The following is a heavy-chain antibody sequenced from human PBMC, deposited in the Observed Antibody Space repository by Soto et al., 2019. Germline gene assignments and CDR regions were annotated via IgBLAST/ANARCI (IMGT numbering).Heavy chain of an antibody. CDR1: GYTFNTYG. Sequence: GASAKVSCKTSGYTFNTYGINWVRQAPGQGLELMGWISAYDGKTTYAEKFQGRVTMTTDTSTSTAYMELRSLRSDDTAIYYCARDPHEFWTSYWFDPWGQGTPVTVSS. J-gene: IGHJ5*02. CDR3: ARDPHEFWTSYWFDP. V-gene: IGHV1-18*01. D-gene: IGHD3-3*01. CDR2: ISAYDGKT.